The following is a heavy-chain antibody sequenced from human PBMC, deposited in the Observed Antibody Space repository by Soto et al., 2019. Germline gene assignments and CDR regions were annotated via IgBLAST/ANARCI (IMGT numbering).Heavy chain of an antibody. CDR3: ARGGGDCYSCWFEP. CDR1: GFTVSSNY. CDR2: IYSGGST. J-gene: IGHJ5*02. D-gene: IGHD2-21*02. Sequence: EVQLVESGGGLVQPGGSLRLSCAASGFTVSSNYMSWVRQAPGKGLEWVSVIYSGGSTYYADSVKGRFTISRDNSKNTLYLQMNSLRAENTAVYYCARGGGDCYSCWFEPWGQGTLVTVSS. V-gene: IGHV3-66*01.